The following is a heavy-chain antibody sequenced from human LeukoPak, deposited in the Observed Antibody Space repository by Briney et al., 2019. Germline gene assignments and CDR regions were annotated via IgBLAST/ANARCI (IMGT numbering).Heavy chain of an antibody. V-gene: IGHV3-74*01. J-gene: IGHJ4*02. CDR1: GFTFSSYW. Sequence: GGSLRLSCAASGFTFSSYWMYWVRQAPGKGPVWVAPISTDAGSLNYADSVKGRFTISRDNAKNTLYLQMNSLGAEDTAVYYCARRINYCASSGYYYVRYFDSWGQGTLVAVSS. D-gene: IGHD3-22*01. CDR2: ISTDAGSL. CDR3: ARRINYCASSGYYYVRYFDS.